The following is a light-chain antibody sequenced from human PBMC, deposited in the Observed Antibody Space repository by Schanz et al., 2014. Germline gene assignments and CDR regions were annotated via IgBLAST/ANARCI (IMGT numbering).Light chain of an antibody. Sequence: QSVLTQPPSVSAAPGQKVTISCSGSSSNIGNGYVSWYQQLPGTAPKLLIYDSNKRSSGIPDRFSGSRSGSSASLGITGLQTGDEADYFCGTWDSSLNAGVFGGGTKLTVL. CDR3: GTWDSSLNAGV. CDR2: DSN. CDR1: SSNIGNGY. J-gene: IGLJ2*01. V-gene: IGLV1-51*01.